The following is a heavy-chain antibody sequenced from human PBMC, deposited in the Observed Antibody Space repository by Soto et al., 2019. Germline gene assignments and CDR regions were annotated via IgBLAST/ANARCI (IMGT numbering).Heavy chain of an antibody. V-gene: IGHV4-59*01. CDR1: GGSISSYY. J-gene: IGHJ6*02. D-gene: IGHD1-1*01. Sequence: TSETLSLTCTVSGGSISSYYWTWIRQPPGKGLEWIGYIYYSGSTNYNPSLKSRVTISLDTSRSQFSLKVTSVTAADTAVYYCARTGSNYYYYGIDVWGQGTTVTVSS. CDR2: IYYSGST. CDR3: ARTGSNYYYYGIDV.